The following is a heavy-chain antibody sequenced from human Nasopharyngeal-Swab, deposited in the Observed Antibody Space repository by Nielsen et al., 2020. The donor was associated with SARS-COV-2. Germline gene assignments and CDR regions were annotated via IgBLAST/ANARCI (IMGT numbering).Heavy chain of an antibody. CDR1: GFSLSSYE. J-gene: IGHJ4*02. CDR2: IGSFGSTI. Sequence: GGFLRLSCAASGFSLSSYEMNWVRQAPGKGLEWVSYIGSFGSTIYSDSVKGRITVSRDNAKNSLYLQMNSLRAEDTAVYYCARDQLGDTAMVTLDYWGQGTLVTVSS. D-gene: IGHD5-18*01. CDR3: ARDQLGDTAMVTLDY. V-gene: IGHV3-48*03.